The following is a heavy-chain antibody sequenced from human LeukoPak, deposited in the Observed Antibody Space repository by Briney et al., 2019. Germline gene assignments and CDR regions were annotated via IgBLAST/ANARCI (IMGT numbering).Heavy chain of an antibody. J-gene: IGHJ4*02. Sequence: PSETLSLTCTVSGGSISSSSYYWGWIRQPPGKGLEWIGSIYYSGSTYYNPSLKSRVTISVDTSKNQFSLKLSSVTAADTAVYYCARLLAVAATYFDYWGQGTLVTVSS. V-gene: IGHV4-39*01. CDR2: IYYSGST. CDR3: ARLLAVAATYFDY. D-gene: IGHD2-15*01. CDR1: GGSISSSSYY.